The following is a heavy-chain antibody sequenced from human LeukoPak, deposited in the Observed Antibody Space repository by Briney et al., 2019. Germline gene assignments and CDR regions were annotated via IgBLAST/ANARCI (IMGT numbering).Heavy chain of an antibody. CDR3: ARHPYGDYVWGSYRYFY. V-gene: IGHV4-34*01. CDR1: GGSFSGYY. Sequence: SETLSLTCAVYGGSFSGYYWSWIRQPPGKGLEWIGEINHSGSTNYNPSLKSRVTISVDTSKNQFSLKLSSVTAADTAVYYCARHPYGDYVWGSYRYFYWGQGTLVTVSS. D-gene: IGHD3-16*02. J-gene: IGHJ4*02. CDR2: INHSGST.